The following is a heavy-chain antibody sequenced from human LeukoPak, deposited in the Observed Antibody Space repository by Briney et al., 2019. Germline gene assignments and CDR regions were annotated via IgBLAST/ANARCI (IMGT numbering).Heavy chain of an antibody. V-gene: IGHV1-2*02. CDR2: INPNSGGT. CDR3: AREIGGELHAFDI. J-gene: IGHJ3*02. Sequence: ASVKVSCKASGYTFTGYYMHWVRQAPGQGLEWMGWINPNSGGTNYAQKFQGRVTMTRDTSISTAYMELSRLRSDDTAVYYCAREIGGELHAFDIWGQGTMVTVSS. CDR1: GYTFTGYY. D-gene: IGHD1-26*01.